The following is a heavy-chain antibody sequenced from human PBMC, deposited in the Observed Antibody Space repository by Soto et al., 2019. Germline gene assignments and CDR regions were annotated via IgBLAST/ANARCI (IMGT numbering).Heavy chain of an antibody. D-gene: IGHD3-16*01. CDR1: GDSIRSYY. CDR2: IYYSGST. J-gene: IGHJ3*01. Sequence: QVQLQESGPGLVKPSETLSLTCTVSGDSIRSYYWSWIRQPPGKGLEWIGYIYYSGSTTYNPSLKSRVTVSVDTSHKHFSLKLSSVTAADTAVYYCARLSMITFGAIRKDAFDVWGQGTMVTVSS. V-gene: IGHV4-59*08. CDR3: ARLSMITFGAIRKDAFDV.